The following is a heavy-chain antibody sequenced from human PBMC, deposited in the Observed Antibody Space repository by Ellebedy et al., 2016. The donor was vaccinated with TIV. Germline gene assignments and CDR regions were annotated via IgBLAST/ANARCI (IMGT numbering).Heavy chain of an antibody. CDR3: ARVYISGWYGHFDH. J-gene: IGHJ4*02. CDR2: IYTCCST. V-gene: IGHV3-66*01. Sequence: GESLKISCAASGFTVTNNYMSWVRQAPGKGLEWVSVIYTCCSTFHADSVKGRFTISRDNSKNTLYLQMSSRRAEDTAVYYCARVYISGWYGHFDHWGQGTLVTVSS. D-gene: IGHD6-13*01. CDR1: GFTVTNNY.